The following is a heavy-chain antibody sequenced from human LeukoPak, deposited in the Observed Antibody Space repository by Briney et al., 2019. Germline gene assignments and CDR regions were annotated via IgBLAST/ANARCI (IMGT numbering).Heavy chain of an antibody. V-gene: IGHV3-30-3*01. CDR1: GFTFSSYA. CDR2: ISYDGSNK. CDR3: ARATWSDY. D-gene: IGHD2-8*02. Sequence: PGGSLRLSCAASGFTFSSYAMHWVRQAPGKGLEWVAVISYDGSNKYYADSVKGRFTISRDSSKSTLYLQMNSLRVEDTAVYYCARATWSDYWGQGTLVTVSS. J-gene: IGHJ4*02.